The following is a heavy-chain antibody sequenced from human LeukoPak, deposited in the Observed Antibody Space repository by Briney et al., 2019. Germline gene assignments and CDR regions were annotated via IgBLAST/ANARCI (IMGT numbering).Heavy chain of an antibody. V-gene: IGHV3-49*03. D-gene: IGHD2-2*01. CDR3: TRDSYQLPFYYYYYMDV. J-gene: IGHJ6*03. Sequence: LSLTCAVYSGSFSGYYWSWIRQPPGKGLEWVGFIRSKAYGGTTEYAASVKGRFTISREDSKSIAYLQMNSLKTEDTAVYYCTRDSYQLPFYYYYYMDVWGKGTTVTVSS. CDR2: IRSKAYGGTT. CDR1: SGSFSGYY.